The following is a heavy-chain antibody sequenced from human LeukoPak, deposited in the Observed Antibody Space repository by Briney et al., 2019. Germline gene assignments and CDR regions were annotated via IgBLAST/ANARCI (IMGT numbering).Heavy chain of an antibody. D-gene: IGHD3-10*01. CDR2: IYRSGST. CDR3: AREGNTMVRGVISYYFDY. CDR1: GYSISSGYY. Sequence: SETLSLTCTVSGYSISSGYYWGWIRQPPGKGLEWIGSIYRSGSTYYNPSLKSRVTISVDTSKNQFSLKLSSVTAADTAVYYCAREGNTMVRGVISYYFDYWGQGTLVTVSS. V-gene: IGHV4-38-2*02. J-gene: IGHJ4*02.